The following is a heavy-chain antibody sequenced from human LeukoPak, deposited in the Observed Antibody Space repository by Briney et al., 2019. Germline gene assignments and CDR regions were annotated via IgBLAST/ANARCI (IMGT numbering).Heavy chain of an antibody. CDR1: GFTFSGSA. CDR3: TRQTYAPFSSSWQYYYYYYMDV. J-gene: IGHJ6*03. D-gene: IGHD6-13*01. V-gene: IGHV3-73*01. CDR2: IRSKANSYTT. Sequence: PGGSLRLSCAASGFTFSGSAMHWVPQASGKGLEWVGRIRSKANSYTTAYAAAVKGRFTISRVESKITAYLQMNSLKTEDTAVYYCTRQTYAPFSSSWQYYYYYYMDVWGKGTTVTVSS.